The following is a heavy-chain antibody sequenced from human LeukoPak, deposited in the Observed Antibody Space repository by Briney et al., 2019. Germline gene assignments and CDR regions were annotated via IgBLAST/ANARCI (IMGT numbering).Heavy chain of an antibody. CDR2: INHSGST. J-gene: IGHJ4*02. Sequence: SETLSLTCAVYGGSFSGYYWSWIRQPPGKGLEWIGEINHSGSTNYNPSLKSRVTISVDTSKNQFPLKLSSVTAADTAVYYCARGPKDGYNFDYWGQGTLVTVSS. V-gene: IGHV4-34*01. D-gene: IGHD5-24*01. CDR3: ARGPKDGYNFDY. CDR1: GGSFSGYY.